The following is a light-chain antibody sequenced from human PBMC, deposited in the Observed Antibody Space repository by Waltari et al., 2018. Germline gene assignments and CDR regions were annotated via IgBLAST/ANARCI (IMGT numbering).Light chain of an antibody. J-gene: IGKJ2*01. CDR1: QSVLYTPNNKNH. CDR3: QQYYTTPYT. CDR2: WAS. Sequence: DIVMTQSPDSLAVSLGERATINCKSSQSVLYTPNNKNHLAWYQQKPGQPPKLLISWASTRESGVPDRFSGSGSGTDFTLTISSLQAEDVAVYHCQQYYTTPYTFGQGTKLEIK. V-gene: IGKV4-1*01.